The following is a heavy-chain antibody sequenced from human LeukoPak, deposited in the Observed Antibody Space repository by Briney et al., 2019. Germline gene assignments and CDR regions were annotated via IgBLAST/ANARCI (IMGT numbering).Heavy chain of an antibody. D-gene: IGHD3-3*01. CDR1: GYTFTSYD. CDR3: ARDRFEGFWSGSDYYYYGMDV. V-gene: IGHV1-8*01. J-gene: IGHJ6*02. CDR2: MNPNSGNT. Sequence: ASVKVSCKASGYTFTSYDINWVRQATGQGLEWMGWMNPNSGNTGYAQKFQGRVTMTRNTSISTAYMELSSLRSEDTAVYYCARDRFEGFWSGSDYYYYGMDVWGQGTTVTVSS.